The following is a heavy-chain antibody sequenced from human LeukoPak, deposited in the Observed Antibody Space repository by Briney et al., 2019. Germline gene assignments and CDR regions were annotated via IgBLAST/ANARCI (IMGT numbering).Heavy chain of an antibody. CDR1: GFTFSRYW. CDR2: IKTDGSRT. V-gene: IGHV3-74*01. CDR3: ARDIGEKWPHDAFDI. J-gene: IGHJ3*02. Sequence: GGSLRLSCAAYGFTFSRYWMYWVRQAPGKGLVWVSRIKTDGSRTNYADSVKGRFTISRDNAKNTLYLQMNSLRAEDTAVYYCARDIGEKWPHDAFDIWGQGTMVTVSS. D-gene: IGHD3-10*01.